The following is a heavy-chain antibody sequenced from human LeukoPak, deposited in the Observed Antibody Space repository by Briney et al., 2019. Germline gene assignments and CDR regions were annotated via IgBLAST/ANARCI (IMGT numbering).Heavy chain of an antibody. J-gene: IGHJ6*04. CDR2: ISSSSQT. CDR3: ARDGTATNYFYYGMDV. CDR1: GFTFSDYY. Sequence: GGSLRLSCAASGFTFSDYYMSWIRQAPGKGVEWVSHISSSSQTNYSDAGKGPFTISRDNAKNSLYLQMPSLRAEDTAVYYCARDGTATNYFYYGMDVWGKGITVTVSS. D-gene: IGHD4-17*01. V-gene: IGHV3-11*06.